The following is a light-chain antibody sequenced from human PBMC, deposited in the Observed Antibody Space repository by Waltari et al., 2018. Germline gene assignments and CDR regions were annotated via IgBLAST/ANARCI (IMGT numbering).Light chain of an antibody. CDR2: GAS. CDR3: QQYNSFPWT. V-gene: IGKV1-16*01. Sequence: DIQMTQSPSSLAASVGDRVTIPCRASHGVSKFLAWFRQKPGKAPESLIYGASSLQSGVHARFSGSGSGTDFTLTINSLQPDDFSAYYCQQYNSFPWTFGQGTKVEIK. CDR1: HGVSKF. J-gene: IGKJ1*01.